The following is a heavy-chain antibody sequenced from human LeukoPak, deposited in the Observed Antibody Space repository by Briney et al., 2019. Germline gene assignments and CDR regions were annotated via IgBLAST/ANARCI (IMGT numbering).Heavy chain of an antibody. V-gene: IGHV1-69*04. CDR2: IIPILGVA. D-gene: IGHD1-26*01. Sequence: SVKVSCKASGGTFSSYAISWVRQAPGQGLEWMGRIIPILGVANYAQKFQGRVTITADKSTSTAYMELSSLRSEDTAVYYCARVGDSGSYYFDYWGQGTLVTVSS. CDR3: ARVGDSGSYYFDY. CDR1: GGTFSSYA. J-gene: IGHJ4*02.